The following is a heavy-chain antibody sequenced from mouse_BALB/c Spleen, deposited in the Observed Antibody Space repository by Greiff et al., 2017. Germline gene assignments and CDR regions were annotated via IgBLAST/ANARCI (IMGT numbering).Heavy chain of an antibody. J-gene: IGHJ2*01. CDR3: TRGTGTDYFDY. CDR1: GYTFTDYE. D-gene: IGHD4-1*01. CDR2: IDPETGGT. V-gene: IGHV1-15*01. Sequence: VQLQQSGAELVRPGASVTLSCKASGYTFTDYEMHWVKQTPVHGLEWIGAIDPETGGTAYNQKFKGKATLTADKSSSTAYMELRSLTSEDSAVYYCTRGTGTDYFDYWGQGTTLTVSS.